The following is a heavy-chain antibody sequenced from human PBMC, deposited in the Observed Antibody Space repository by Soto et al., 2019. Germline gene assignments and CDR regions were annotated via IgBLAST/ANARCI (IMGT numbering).Heavy chain of an antibody. CDR3: ARDSGAIVLMVYASFNYFEP. CDR2: ISTYNGNT. D-gene: IGHD2-8*01. J-gene: IGHJ4*02. V-gene: IGHV1-18*01. Sequence: ASVKVSCKSRGYSLTSYDINWVRQATGQGLEWMGWISTYNGNTNYAQKLQGRVTMTTDTSTSTAYMELRSLRSDDTAVYYCARDSGAIVLMVYASFNYFEPWGQGALVTVSS. CDR1: GYSLTSYD.